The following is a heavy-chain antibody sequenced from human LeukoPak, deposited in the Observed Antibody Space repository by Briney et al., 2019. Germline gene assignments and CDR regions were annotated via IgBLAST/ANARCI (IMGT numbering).Heavy chain of an antibody. CDR2: IYTSGST. D-gene: IGHD1-26*01. J-gene: IGHJ5*02. Sequence: PSETLSLTCTVSGGSISSYYWSWIRQPAGKGLEWIGRIYTSGSTNYNPSLKSRVTMSVDTSKNQFSLKLSSVTAADTAVYYCARDPYSGSYLNWFDPWGQGTLVTVSS. CDR3: ARDPYSGSYLNWFDP. V-gene: IGHV4-4*07. CDR1: GGSISSYY.